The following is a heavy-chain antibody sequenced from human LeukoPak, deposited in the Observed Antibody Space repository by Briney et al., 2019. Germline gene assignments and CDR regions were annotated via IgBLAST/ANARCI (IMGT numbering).Heavy chain of an antibody. J-gene: IGHJ4*02. CDR2: MNPNSGNT. Sequence: GASVKVSCKASGYTFTSYDINWVRQATGQGLEWMGWMNPNSGNTGYAQKFQGRVTMTRNTSISTAYMELSSLRSEDTAVYYCARVLYGDQSVDYWGQGTLVTVSS. CDR1: GYTFTSYD. V-gene: IGHV1-8*01. CDR3: ARVLYGDQSVDY. D-gene: IGHD4-17*01.